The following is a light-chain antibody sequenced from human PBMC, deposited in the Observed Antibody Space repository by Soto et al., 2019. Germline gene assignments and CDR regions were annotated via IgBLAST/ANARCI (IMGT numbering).Light chain of an antibody. CDR1: HNDIGTYDY. CDR2: GVT. CDR3: SSFTSNRIYV. Sequence: VLTQPTSVSGSPGQSITISCTGNHNDIGTYDYVSWYQQHPGRAPRLLIHGVTTRPSGISGRFSASKSGLTASLTISGLQPEDEDDYYCSSFTSNRIYVFGPGTKVTVL. J-gene: IGLJ1*01. V-gene: IGLV2-14*03.